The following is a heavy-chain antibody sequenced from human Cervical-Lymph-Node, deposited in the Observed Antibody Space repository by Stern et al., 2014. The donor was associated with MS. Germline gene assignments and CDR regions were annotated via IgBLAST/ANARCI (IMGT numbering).Heavy chain of an antibody. CDR3: ATWGAGSSPPLFY. CDR2: INTKTGNP. Sequence: VQLEESGSELKKPGASVKVSCKASGYNLTTFAINWVRQAPGQGLEWMGWINTKTGNPTFAQGFTGRFVFSLDASINTAYLQIISLKAEDSAVYYCATWGAGSSPPLFYWGQGTLVTVSS. V-gene: IGHV7-4-1*02. J-gene: IGHJ4*02. D-gene: IGHD6-6*01. CDR1: GYNLTTFA.